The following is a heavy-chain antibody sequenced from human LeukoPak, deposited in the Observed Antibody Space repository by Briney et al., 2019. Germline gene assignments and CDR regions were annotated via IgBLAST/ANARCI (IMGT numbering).Heavy chain of an antibody. CDR2: ISYDGSDN. J-gene: IGHJ4*02. D-gene: IGHD3-10*01. Sequence: PGRSLRLSCAASGFNFNNYAMHWVRQAPGKGLEWLSVISYDGSDNSSADSVQGRFTISRDNSKNTLYLQMNSLTTGDTAVYYCARDQGATLVRGVTPYLDFWGQGTLVSVPS. V-gene: IGHV3-30*04. CDR3: ARDQGATLVRGVTPYLDF. CDR1: GFNFNNYA.